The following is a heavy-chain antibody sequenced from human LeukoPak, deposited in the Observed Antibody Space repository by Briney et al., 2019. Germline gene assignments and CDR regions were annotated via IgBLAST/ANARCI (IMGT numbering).Heavy chain of an antibody. Sequence: SETLSLTCTVSGGSISSYYWSWIRQPPGKGLEWIGYIYYSGSTNYNPSLKSRVTISVDTSKNQFSLKLSSVTAADTAVYYCARDLFRRSALGFRGQGTLVTVSS. J-gene: IGHJ4*02. V-gene: IGHV4-59*01. D-gene: IGHD1-26*01. CDR2: IYYSGST. CDR3: ARDLFRRSALGF. CDR1: GGSISSYY.